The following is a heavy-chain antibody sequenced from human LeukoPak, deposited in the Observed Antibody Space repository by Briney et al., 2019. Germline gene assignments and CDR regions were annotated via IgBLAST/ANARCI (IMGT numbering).Heavy chain of an antibody. Sequence: SETLSLTCTVSGDSMSSGGHCWSWIRQHPGKGLEWIGYIYHTGSTYYNPSLKSRVTISVDTSKNQFSLRLSSVTAADTAVYYCARLQYCSGTSCYWFDPWGQGTLVTVSS. V-gene: IGHV4-30-2*01. CDR1: GDSMSSGGHC. CDR3: ARLQYCSGTSCYWFDP. D-gene: IGHD2-2*01. CDR2: IYHTGST. J-gene: IGHJ5*02.